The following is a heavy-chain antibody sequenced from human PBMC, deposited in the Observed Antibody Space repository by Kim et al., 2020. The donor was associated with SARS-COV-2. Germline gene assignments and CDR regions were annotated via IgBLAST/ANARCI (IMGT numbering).Heavy chain of an antibody. J-gene: IGHJ4*02. Sequence: SVKVSCKASGGTFSSYAISWVRQAPGQGLEWMGGIIPIFGTANYAQKFQGRVTITADESTSTAYMELSSLRSEDTAVYYCASSLNYGSGSYYHDYWGQGTLVTVSS. D-gene: IGHD3-10*01. V-gene: IGHV1-69*13. CDR2: IIPIFGTA. CDR3: ASSLNYGSGSYYHDY. CDR1: GGTFSSYA.